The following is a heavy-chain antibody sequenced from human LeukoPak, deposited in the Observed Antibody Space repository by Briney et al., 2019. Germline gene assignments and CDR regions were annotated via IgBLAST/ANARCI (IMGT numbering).Heavy chain of an antibody. V-gene: IGHV4-4*02. CDR2: IYHSGST. Sequence: PSQTLSLTCAVSGGSISSSNWWSWVRQPPGKGLEWIGEIYHSGSTNYNPSLKSRVTISVDKSKNQFSLKLSSVTAADTAVYYCARDLGEGKQQLVRAFNIWGQGTMVTVSS. D-gene: IGHD6-13*01. CDR3: ARDLGEGKQQLVRAFNI. J-gene: IGHJ3*02. CDR1: GGSISSSNW.